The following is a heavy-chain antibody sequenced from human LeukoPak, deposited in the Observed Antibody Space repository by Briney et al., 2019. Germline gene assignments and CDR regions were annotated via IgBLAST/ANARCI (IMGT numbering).Heavy chain of an antibody. D-gene: IGHD4-23*01. CDR2: ISGSGGST. J-gene: IGHJ3*02. CDR3: AKPLIRDYGGNPLYDAFDI. CDR1: GFTFSSYA. Sequence: PGGSLRLSCAASGFTFSSYAMSWVRQAPGKGLEWVSAISGSGGSTYYADSVKGRFTISRDNSKNTLYLQMNSLRAEDTAVYYCAKPLIRDYGGNPLYDAFDIWGQGTMVTVSS. V-gene: IGHV3-23*01.